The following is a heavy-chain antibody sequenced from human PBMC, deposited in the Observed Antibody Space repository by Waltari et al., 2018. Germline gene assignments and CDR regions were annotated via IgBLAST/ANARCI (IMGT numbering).Heavy chain of an antibody. CDR1: GFTFTTYW. CDR3: VRRLDKRRGFDY. Sequence: EVELVESGGGLVQPGGSLRLSCAASGFTFTTYWMHWVCQAPGKGLVWVSRINSDGSGTSYADSVQGRYTISRDNAKNTVFLQMNSLRVEDTAVYYCVRRLDKRRGFDYWGQGTLVTVSS. J-gene: IGHJ4*02. D-gene: IGHD3-16*01. CDR2: INSDGSGT. V-gene: IGHV3-74*01.